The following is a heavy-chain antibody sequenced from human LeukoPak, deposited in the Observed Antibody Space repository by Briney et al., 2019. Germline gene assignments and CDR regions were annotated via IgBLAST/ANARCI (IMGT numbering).Heavy chain of an antibody. CDR2: IYYSGST. Sequence: SETLSLTCTVSGGSINNYYWSWIRQPPGKGLEWIGFIYYSGSTNYNPSLKSRVTISLDTSKNQFSLNLSSVTAADTAVYYCARGGWYQDYWGQGTLVTVSS. CDR3: ARGGWYQDY. CDR1: GGSINNYY. V-gene: IGHV4-59*01. J-gene: IGHJ4*02. D-gene: IGHD6-19*01.